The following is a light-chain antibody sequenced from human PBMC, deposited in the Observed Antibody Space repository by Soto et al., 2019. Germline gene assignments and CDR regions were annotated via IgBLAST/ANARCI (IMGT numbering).Light chain of an antibody. J-gene: IGKJ2*01. CDR3: QQYESLST. V-gene: IGKV1-5*03. CDR1: QGIRGW. CDR2: EVS. Sequence: DSPMTQSPSTLSASVGDRVTITCRPSQGIRGWLGWYQQKPGKAPKILMYEVSKLKGGVPSRFSGSGTGTDFTLTISRLQPDDFAAYYCQQYESLSTFGQGTKVEIK.